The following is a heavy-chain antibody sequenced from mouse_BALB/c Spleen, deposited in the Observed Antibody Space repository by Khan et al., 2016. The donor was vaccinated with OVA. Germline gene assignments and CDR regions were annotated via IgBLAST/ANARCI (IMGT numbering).Heavy chain of an antibody. J-gene: IGHJ3*01. CDR2: IDPANGNT. D-gene: IGHD2-4*01. Sequence: VQLQQPGAELVKPGASVKLSCTASGFNIKDTYMHWVKQRPEQGLEWIGRIDPANGNTKYDPKFQGKATITADTSSNTAYLQLSSLTSEDTAVYYCALMITGWFAYWGQGTLVTVSA. CDR3: ALMITGWFAY. CDR1: GFNIKDTY. V-gene: IGHV14-3*02.